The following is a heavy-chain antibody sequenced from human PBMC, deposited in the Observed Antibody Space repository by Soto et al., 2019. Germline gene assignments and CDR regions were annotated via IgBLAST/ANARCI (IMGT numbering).Heavy chain of an antibody. CDR2: INPSGGST. CDR3: ARDGSLVPLRSLEWLLYSMDV. J-gene: IGHJ6*02. Sequence: ASVKVSCKASGYTFTSYYMHWVRQAPGQGLEWMGIINPSGGSTSYAQKFQGRVTMTRDTSTSTVYMELSSLRSEDTAVYYCARDGSLVPLRSLEWLLYSMDVWGQGTTVTVSS. D-gene: IGHD3-3*01. V-gene: IGHV1-46*01. CDR1: GYTFTSYY.